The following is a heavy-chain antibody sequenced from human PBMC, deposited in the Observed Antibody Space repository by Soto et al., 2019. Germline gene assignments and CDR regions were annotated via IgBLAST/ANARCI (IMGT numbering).Heavy chain of an antibody. V-gene: IGHV4-59*08. D-gene: IGHD1-1*01. CDR3: GRQGRYWNDASGYFYFYGMDV. J-gene: IGHJ6*02. CDR2: IYSSGST. Sequence: VQLQESGPGLVKPSETLSLTCTVSGGSISSYYWNWIRQPPGKGLEWVGFIYSSGSTNYNPSLKSRVTISIDTSNNQFSLKLSSVTAADTAVYYCGRQGRYWNDASGYFYFYGMDVWGQGTTVTVSS. CDR1: GGSISSYY.